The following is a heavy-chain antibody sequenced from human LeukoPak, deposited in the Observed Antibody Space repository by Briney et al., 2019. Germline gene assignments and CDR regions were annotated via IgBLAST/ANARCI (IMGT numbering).Heavy chain of an antibody. CDR3: TTGGYSCGGHDY. D-gene: IGHD5-18*01. V-gene: IGHV3-23*01. Sequence: PGGSLRLSCADSGLTFSSFAMSWVHQAPGKGLEWVSGIGNRGGGYYADSVKGRFTISRDDSKNTLYLQMNSLKTEDTAVYYCTTGGYSCGGHDYWGQGTLVTVSS. CDR2: IGNRGGG. CDR1: GLTFSSFA. J-gene: IGHJ4*02.